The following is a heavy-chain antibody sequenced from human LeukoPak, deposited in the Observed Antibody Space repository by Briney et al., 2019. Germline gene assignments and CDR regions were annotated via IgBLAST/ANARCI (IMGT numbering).Heavy chain of an antibody. Sequence: PSQTLSLTCSVSGDSISSGSYYWSWIRQPAGKGLEWVGHIYADGSTDYNPSLKSRVTISVDTSKYHFSLRLSSVTAADTAVYYCARDKWGLLDTAIYYYYTDVWGKGTTVTVSS. D-gene: IGHD5-18*01. CDR1: GDSISSGSYY. CDR2: IYADGST. J-gene: IGHJ6*03. CDR3: ARDKWGLLDTAIYYYYTDV. V-gene: IGHV4-61*09.